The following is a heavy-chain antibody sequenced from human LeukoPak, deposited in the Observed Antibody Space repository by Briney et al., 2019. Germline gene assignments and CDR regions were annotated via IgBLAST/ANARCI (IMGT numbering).Heavy chain of an antibody. D-gene: IGHD2-2*01. CDR1: GFTFSSYW. J-gene: IGHJ6*03. V-gene: IGHV3-74*01. Sequence: GGSLRLSCAASGFTFSSYWMHWVRQAPGKGLVWVSRINSDGSSTSYADSVKGRFTISRDNAKNTLYLQMNSLRAEDTAVYYCANTDREEYQLLSYYYYYYMDVWGKGTTVTVSS. CDR2: INSDGSST. CDR3: ANTDREEYQLLSYYYYYYMDV.